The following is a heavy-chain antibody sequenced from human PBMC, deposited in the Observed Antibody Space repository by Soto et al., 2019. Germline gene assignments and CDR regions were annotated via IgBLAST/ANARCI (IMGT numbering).Heavy chain of an antibody. J-gene: IGHJ4*02. D-gene: IGHD5-18*01. CDR2: IYYSGST. CDR3: ARHRSGYSYGYFDY. V-gene: IGHV4-39*01. Sequence: PSETLSLTCTVSVGSISSSSYYWGWIRQPPGKGLEWIGSIYYSGSTYYNPSLKSRVTISVDTSKNQFSLKLSSVTAADTAVYYCARHRSGYSYGYFDYWGQGTLVTVSS. CDR1: VGSISSSSYY.